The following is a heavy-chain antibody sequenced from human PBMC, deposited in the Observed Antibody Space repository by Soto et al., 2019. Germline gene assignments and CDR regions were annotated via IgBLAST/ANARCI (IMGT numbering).Heavy chain of an antibody. CDR3: ARDIPTVAY. CDR2: ISAYNGNT. CDR1: GYTFSSYH. Sequence: QIQLVQSGAEVKKPGASVKVSCKASGYTFSSYHITGVRQAPGQGLEWMGWISAYNGNTKYAQNRQGRVTMTTDPSTSTAYMDLRSLRSDDTAVNYCARDIPTVAYWGQGTLVNVSS. J-gene: IGHJ4*02. V-gene: IGHV1-18*01.